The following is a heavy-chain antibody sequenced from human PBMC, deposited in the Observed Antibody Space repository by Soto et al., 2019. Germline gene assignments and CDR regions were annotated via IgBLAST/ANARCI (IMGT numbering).Heavy chain of an antibody. CDR2: IYSSGST. V-gene: IGHV4-30-4*01. CDR3: ARGGGYDY. CDR1: GVSINSGDDY. D-gene: IGHD3-22*01. J-gene: IGHJ4*02. Sequence: QVQLQESGPGLVKPSQTLSLTCIVSGVSINSGDDYWSWIRQPPGKGLEWIGYIYSSGSTYYNPSLRSRVTLSADTSKNQFSLKLTSVTAADTAVYYCARGGGYDYWGQGALVTVSS.